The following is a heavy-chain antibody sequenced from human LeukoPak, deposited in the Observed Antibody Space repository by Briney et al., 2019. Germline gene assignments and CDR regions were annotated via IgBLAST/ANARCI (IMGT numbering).Heavy chain of an antibody. Sequence: GGSLRLSCAASGFTFSSYSMNWVRQAPGKGLEWVSSISSSSSYIYYADSVKGRFTISRDNAKNSLYLQMNSLRAEDTAVYYCAKGAPGMVYAWDYWGQGTLVTVSS. V-gene: IGHV3-21*01. CDR1: GFTFSSYS. CDR2: ISSSSSYI. J-gene: IGHJ4*02. CDR3: AKGAPGMVYAWDY. D-gene: IGHD2-8*01.